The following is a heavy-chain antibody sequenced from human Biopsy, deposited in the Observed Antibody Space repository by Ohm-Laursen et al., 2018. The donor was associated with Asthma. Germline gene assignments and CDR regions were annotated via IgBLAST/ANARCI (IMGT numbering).Heavy chain of an antibody. J-gene: IGHJ6*02. D-gene: IGHD3-10*01. CDR1: GYTFNSAG. V-gene: IGHV1-18*01. CDR3: ARAVDYSHYYGIDV. CDR2: ISVYNGNT. Sequence: DSVKVSCKTSGYTFNSAGITGVRQAPGQGLEWMGWISVYNGNTKVAQKLQDRVTMITDTSTSTAYMELRSLRSDDTAVYFCARAVDYSHYYGIDVWGQGTTVTVS.